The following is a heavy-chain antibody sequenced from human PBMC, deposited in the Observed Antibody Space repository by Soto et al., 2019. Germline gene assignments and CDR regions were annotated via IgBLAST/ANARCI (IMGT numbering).Heavy chain of an antibody. D-gene: IGHD6-13*01. CDR1: GGSISSGDYY. Sequence: SETLSLTCTVSGGSISSGDYYWSWIRQPPGKGLEWIGNIYYSGSTYYNPSLKSRVTILVDTAKNQFSLKLTSVTAAETAVYYCARPHSSSWYYFDHWGQGTLVTVSS. V-gene: IGHV4-30-4*08. CDR2: IYYSGST. CDR3: ARPHSSSWYYFDH. J-gene: IGHJ4*02.